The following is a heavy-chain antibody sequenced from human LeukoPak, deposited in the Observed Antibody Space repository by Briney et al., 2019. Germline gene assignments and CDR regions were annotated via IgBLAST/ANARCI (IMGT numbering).Heavy chain of an antibody. J-gene: IGHJ5*02. Sequence: SETLSLTCAVYGGSLSGYYWSWIRQPPGKGLEWIGEINHSGSTNYNPSLKSRVTISVDTSKNQFSLKLSSVTAADTAVYYCARGFPIVVVVAATRVSNWFDPWGQGTLVTVSS. D-gene: IGHD2-15*01. CDR1: GGSLSGYY. V-gene: IGHV4-34*01. CDR3: ARGFPIVVVVAATRVSNWFDP. CDR2: INHSGST.